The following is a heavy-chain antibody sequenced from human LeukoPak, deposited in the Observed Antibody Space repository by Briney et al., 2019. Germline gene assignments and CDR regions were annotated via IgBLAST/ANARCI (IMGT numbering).Heavy chain of an antibody. D-gene: IGHD2-2*01. V-gene: IGHV3-21*05. CDR1: GFTFSRYA. J-gene: IGHJ4*02. CDR3: ARDTFQPGLIDS. Sequence: GGSLRLSCAASGFTFSRYAMNWVRQAPGKGLEGVSYINTDSSDIHYADSVKGRFTISRENARNTLYLQLSSLRAEDSAVYYCARDTFQPGLIDSWGQGTLVTVSS. CDR2: INTDSSDI.